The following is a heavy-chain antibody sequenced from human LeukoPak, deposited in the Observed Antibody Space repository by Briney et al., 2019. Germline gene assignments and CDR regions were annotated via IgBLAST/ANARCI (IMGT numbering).Heavy chain of an antibody. CDR2: INHSGST. J-gene: IGHJ4*02. D-gene: IGHD6-13*01. Sequence: RPSETLSLTCAVYGGSFSGYYWSWIRQPPGKGLEWIGEINHSGSTNCNPSLKSRVTISVDTSKNQFSLKLSSVTAADTAVYYCARKTAAARGPYDYWGQGTLVTVSS. V-gene: IGHV4-34*01. CDR3: ARKTAAARGPYDY. CDR1: GGSFSGYY.